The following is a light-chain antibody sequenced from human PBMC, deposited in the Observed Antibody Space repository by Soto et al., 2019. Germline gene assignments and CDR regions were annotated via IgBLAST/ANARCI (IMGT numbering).Light chain of an antibody. CDR1: SSDVGGYNY. CDR3: SSYTSSSTRV. Sequence: QSALTQPXSVSXSPGXSXXISXXGTSSDVGGYNYVSWYQQHPGKAPKLMIYDVSNRPSGVSNRFSGSKSGNTASLTISGLQAEDEADYYCSSYTSSSTRVFGTGTKLTVL. CDR2: DVS. V-gene: IGLV2-14*01. J-gene: IGLJ1*01.